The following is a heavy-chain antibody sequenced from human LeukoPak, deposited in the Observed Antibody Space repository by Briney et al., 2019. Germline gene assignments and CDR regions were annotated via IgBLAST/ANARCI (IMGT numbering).Heavy chain of an antibody. CDR1: GYSFTNYW. V-gene: IGHV5-51*01. D-gene: IGHD3-10*01. CDR3: ARSMVRGVIIASFDY. CDR2: IYPGDSDT. J-gene: IGHJ4*02. Sequence: GESLKISCKGSGYSFTNYWIGWVRQLSGKGLEWMGIIYPGDSDTRYSPSFQGQVTISAGKSISTAYLQWSSLKASDTAMYYCARSMVRGVIIASFDYWGQGTLVTVSS.